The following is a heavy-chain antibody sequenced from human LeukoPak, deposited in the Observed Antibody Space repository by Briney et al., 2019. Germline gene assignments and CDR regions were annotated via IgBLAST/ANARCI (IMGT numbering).Heavy chain of an antibody. CDR2: IHDGGSPI. CDR3: ARGGSSWFSY. CDR1: GFTFGSYS. V-gene: IGHV3-48*01. J-gene: IGHJ4*02. Sequence: GGSLRLSCAASGFTFGSYSMTWVRQAPGKGLEWISYIHDGGSPIYYADSVKGRFTVSRDNAKNSLYLQMNSLRAEDTAVYYCARGGSSWFSYWGQGTLVTVSS. D-gene: IGHD6-13*01.